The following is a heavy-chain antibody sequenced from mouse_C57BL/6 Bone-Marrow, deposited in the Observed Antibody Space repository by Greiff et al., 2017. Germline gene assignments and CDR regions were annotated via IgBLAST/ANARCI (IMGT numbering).Heavy chain of an antibody. CDR3: ARPYYSNYWYFDV. D-gene: IGHD2-5*01. V-gene: IGHV1-55*01. J-gene: IGHJ1*03. CDR1: GYTFTSYW. Sequence: VQLQQPGAELVKPGASVKMSCKASGYTFTSYWITWVKQRPGQGLEWIGDIYPGSGSTNYNEKFKSKATLTVDTSPSTAYMQPSSLTSEDSAVYYCARPYYSNYWYFDVWGTGTTVTVSS. CDR2: IYPGSGST.